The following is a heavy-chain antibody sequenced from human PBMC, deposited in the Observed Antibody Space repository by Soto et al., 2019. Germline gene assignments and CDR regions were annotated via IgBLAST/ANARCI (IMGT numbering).Heavy chain of an antibody. CDR2: IYPGDSDT. Sequence: GESLKISCEGSGYSFTTYWIGWVRQMPGKGLEWMGIIYPGDSDTRYSPSFQGQVTISADKSISTAYLQWSGLKASDTAMYYCARNDSFGDYVWGRSRERGGMDVWDQGPRVTVS. CDR1: GYSFTTYW. V-gene: IGHV5-51*01. CDR3: ARNDSFGDYVWGRSRERGGMDV. J-gene: IGHJ6*02. D-gene: IGHD3-16*02.